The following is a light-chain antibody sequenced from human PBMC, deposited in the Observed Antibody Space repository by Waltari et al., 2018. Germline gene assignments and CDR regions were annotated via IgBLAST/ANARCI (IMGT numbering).Light chain of an antibody. J-gene: IGLJ7*01. CDR3: GTWDSSLSGAV. CDR2: ENT. V-gene: IGLV1-51*02. CDR1: SSNIGNNY. Sequence: HSVLTHPPSVSAAPGQRVTISCSVSSSNIGNNYVSWYRQFPGTAPKLLIYENTERPSGIPGRFSGAKSGTSATLDITGLQAGDEADYYCGTWDSSLSGAVFGGGTHLTVL.